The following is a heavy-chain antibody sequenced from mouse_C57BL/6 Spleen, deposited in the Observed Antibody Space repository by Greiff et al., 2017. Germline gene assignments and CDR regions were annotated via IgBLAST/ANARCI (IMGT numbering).Heavy chain of an antibody. V-gene: IGHV5-4*01. CDR3: ARDRAMDY. J-gene: IGHJ4*01. CDR2: ISNGGSYT. CDR1: GFPFSSYA. Sequence: EVKVVESGGGLVKPGGSLKLSCAASGFPFSSYAMSWVRQTPEKRLEWVATISNGGSYTYYPDNVKGRFTISRNNAKNNLYLQMNHLKSEYTAMYYCARDRAMDYWGQGTSVTVSS.